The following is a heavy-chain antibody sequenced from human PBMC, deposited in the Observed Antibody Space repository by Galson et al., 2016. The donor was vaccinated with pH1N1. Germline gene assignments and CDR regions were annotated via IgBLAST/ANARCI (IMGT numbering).Heavy chain of an antibody. CDR1: GFTFDDYA. V-gene: IGHV3-9*01. Sequence: SLRLSCAASGFTFDDYAMHWVRQAPGKGLEGVSGISWNSGSIGYADSVKGRFTISRDNAKNSLYLQMNSPRAGDTALYYCAKLDGYNRGYFQHWGQGTLVSVSS. CDR3: AKLDGYNRGYFQH. CDR2: ISWNSGSI. J-gene: IGHJ1*01. D-gene: IGHD5-24*01.